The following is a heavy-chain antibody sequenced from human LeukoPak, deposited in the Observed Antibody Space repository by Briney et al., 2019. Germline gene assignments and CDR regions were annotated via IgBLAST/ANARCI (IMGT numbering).Heavy chain of an antibody. CDR2: IYYSGST. Sequence: SEILSLTCTVSGGSISSYYWSWIRQPPGKGLEWIGYIYYSGSTNYNPSLSGRVTISVDTPKNQFSLKLSSVTAADTAVYYCARHTLGTSGYYPLDYWGQGTLVTVSS. V-gene: IGHV4-59*08. D-gene: IGHD3-22*01. CDR1: GGSISSYY. J-gene: IGHJ4*02. CDR3: ARHTLGTSGYYPLDY.